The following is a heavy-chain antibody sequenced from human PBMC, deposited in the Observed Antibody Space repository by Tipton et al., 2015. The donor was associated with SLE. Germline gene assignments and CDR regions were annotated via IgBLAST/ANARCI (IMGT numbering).Heavy chain of an antibody. V-gene: IGHV3-15*01. CDR3: TTGRTL. J-gene: IGHJ4*03. CDR1: GFSFSNAW. D-gene: IGHD3/OR15-3a*01. CDR2: IKSKTAGGTT. Sequence: SLRLSCTASGFSFSNAWMSWVRQAAGKGLEWVGRIKSKTAGGTTDYAAPVKGRFSISRDDSKDTLYLQMDSLKTEDTAVYYCTTGRTLWGQGTLVIVSS.